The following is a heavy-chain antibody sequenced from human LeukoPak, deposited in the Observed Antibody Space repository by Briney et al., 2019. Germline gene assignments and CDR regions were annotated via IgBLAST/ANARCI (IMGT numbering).Heavy chain of an antibody. V-gene: IGHV7-4-1*02. J-gene: IGHJ4*02. CDR3: ARDGLTNCLTSFDY. D-gene: IGHD5/OR15-5a*01. CDR1: GYNCRGKA. CDR2: VNAVTGEP. Sequence: ASVKISCRTSGYNCRGKAINWLRQAPGQRLEWMGWVNAVTGEPTYAQDFIGRLVFSLDTSVSTAFLQISSVQAEDTAVYYCARDGLTNCLTSFDYWGQGALVIVSS.